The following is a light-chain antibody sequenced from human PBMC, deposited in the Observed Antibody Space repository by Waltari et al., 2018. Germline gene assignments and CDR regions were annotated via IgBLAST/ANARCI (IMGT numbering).Light chain of an antibody. CDR2: DAS. J-gene: IGKJ1*01. Sequence: EIVLTQSPATLSLSPGERATLSCRARQGVSSYLAWYQQKPGQAPRLLIYDASNRATGIPARFSGSGPWTDFTLTISSLEPEDFAVYYCQQRSNCLITFGQGTKVEIK. CDR3: QQRSNCLIT. V-gene: IGKV3D-11*01. CDR1: QGVSSY.